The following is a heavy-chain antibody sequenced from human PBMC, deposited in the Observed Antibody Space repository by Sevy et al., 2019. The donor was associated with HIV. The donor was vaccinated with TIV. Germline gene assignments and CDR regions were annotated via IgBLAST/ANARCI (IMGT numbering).Heavy chain of an antibody. CDR2: ISGIGSST. D-gene: IGHD3-22*01. V-gene: IGHV3-23*01. Sequence: GGSLRLSCAASGFTFNTHAMNWVRQAPGKGLEWVSVISGIGSSTYYADSVKGWFTISRDNSKNTVYLQMNSLRADDTAVYYCAKALNPALESMIEVIFRSLKGFDVWGQGTKVTVSS. CDR1: GFTFNTHA. CDR3: AKALNPALESMIEVIFRSLKGFDV. J-gene: IGHJ3*01.